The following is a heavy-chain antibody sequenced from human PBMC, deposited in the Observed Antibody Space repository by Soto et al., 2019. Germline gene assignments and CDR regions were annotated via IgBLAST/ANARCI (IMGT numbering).Heavy chain of an antibody. CDR2: ISWNGGNI. V-gene: IGHV3-9*01. J-gene: IGHJ4*02. CDR1: GFIFDNSG. D-gene: IGHD2-21*01. Sequence: EVQLVESGGGLVQPGRSLRLSCAASGFIFDNSGMHWVRQAPGKGLEWVSGISWNGGNIGYAHSVKGRFSISRDNAKDALLLQMNSPRPDDTSFYYCVKAGVRVLIVEVPVYFDIWGQGTRVTVSS. CDR3: VKAGVRVLIVEVPVYFDI.